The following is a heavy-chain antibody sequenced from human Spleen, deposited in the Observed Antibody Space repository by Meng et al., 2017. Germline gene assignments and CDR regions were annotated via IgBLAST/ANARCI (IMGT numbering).Heavy chain of an antibody. CDR2: ISGSGGST. D-gene: IGHD6-13*01. CDR3: AKDPRDYSISNYFHD. V-gene: IGHV3-23*01. J-gene: IGHJ1*01. CDR1: GFTFSSYA. Sequence: GGSLRLSCAASGFTFSSYAMSWVRQAPGKGLEWVSAISGSGGSTYYADSVKGRFTISRDNSKNTLYLQMNSLRAEDTAVYYCAKDPRDYSISNYFHDWGQGTLVTVSS.